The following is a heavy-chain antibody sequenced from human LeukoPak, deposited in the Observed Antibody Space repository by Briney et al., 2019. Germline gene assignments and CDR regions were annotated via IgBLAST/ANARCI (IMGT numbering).Heavy chain of an antibody. CDR3: ARAPPRRENYFDY. Sequence: GGSLRLSCAASGFTVSSNYMSWVRQAPGKGLEWVSVIYSGGSTYYADSVKGRFTISRDNSKNTLYLQTNSLRAEDTAVYYCARAPPRRENYFDYWGQGTLVTVSS. J-gene: IGHJ4*02. D-gene: IGHD6-6*01. CDR2: IYSGGST. V-gene: IGHV3-53*01. CDR1: GFTVSSNY.